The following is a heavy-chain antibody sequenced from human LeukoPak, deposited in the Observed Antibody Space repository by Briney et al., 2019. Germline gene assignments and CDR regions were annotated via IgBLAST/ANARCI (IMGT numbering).Heavy chain of an antibody. CDR2: ISSSSSYT. J-gene: IGHJ4*02. D-gene: IGHD3-10*01. CDR1: GFTFSDYY. CDR3: ARGRVRGVIDY. Sequence: GGSLRLSCAASGFTFSDYYMTWIRQAPGKGLEWVSYISSSSSYTNYADSVKGRFTISRDNAKNSLYLQMNSLRAEDTAVYYCARGRVRGVIDYWGQGTLVTVSS. V-gene: IGHV3-11*06.